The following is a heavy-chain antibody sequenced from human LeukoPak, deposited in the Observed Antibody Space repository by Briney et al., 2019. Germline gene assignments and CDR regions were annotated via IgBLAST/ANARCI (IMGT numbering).Heavy chain of an antibody. D-gene: IGHD6-19*01. CDR2: MYSDGSA. J-gene: IGHJ4*02. Sequence: PGGSLRLSCAASGFTFSSNYMSWVRQAPGKGLEWVSVMYSDGSAYYGDSVKGRFTISRDNSKNRLFLQMNSLRAEDTAVYFCARTIAMTGIDYFDQWGQGTLVTVS. CDR3: ARTIAMTGIDYFDQ. CDR1: GFTFSSNY. V-gene: IGHV3-53*01.